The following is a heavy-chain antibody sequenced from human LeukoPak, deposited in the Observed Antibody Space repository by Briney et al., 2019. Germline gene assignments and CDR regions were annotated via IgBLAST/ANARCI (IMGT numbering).Heavy chain of an antibody. D-gene: IGHD5-12*01. CDR3: ARGLGYSGYELDAFDI. V-gene: IGHV4-34*01. CDR1: GGSLSGYY. J-gene: IGHJ3*02. Sequence: ASETLSLTCAVYGGSLSGYYWSWIRQPLGKGLEWIGEINHSGSTNYNPSLKSRVTISVDTSKNQFSLKLSSVTAADTAVYYCARGLGYSGYELDAFDIWGQGTMVTVSS. CDR2: INHSGST.